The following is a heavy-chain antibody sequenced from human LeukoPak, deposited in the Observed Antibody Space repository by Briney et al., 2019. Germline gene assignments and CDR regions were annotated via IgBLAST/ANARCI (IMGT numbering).Heavy chain of an antibody. CDR3: ARDMVRGVMKTDNWFDP. Sequence: SETLSLTCTVSGGSISSYYWSWIRQPPGKGLKGIGYIYYSGSTNYNPSLKSRVTISVDTSKNQFSLKLSSVTAADTAVYYCARDMVRGVMKTDNWFDPWGQGTLVTVSS. CDR1: GGSISSYY. D-gene: IGHD3-10*01. J-gene: IGHJ5*02. V-gene: IGHV4-59*01. CDR2: IYYSGST.